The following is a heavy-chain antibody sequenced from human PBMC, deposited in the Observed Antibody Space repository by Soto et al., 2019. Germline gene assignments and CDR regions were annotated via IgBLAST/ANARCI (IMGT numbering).Heavy chain of an antibody. CDR3: SRAGILTTPYYTDY. CDR2: VRNKVNSYTT. V-gene: IGHV3-72*01. Sequence: EVQLVESGGGLVQPEGSLRLSCVASGFTFSDYYMDWVRQAPGKGLEWVGRVRNKVNSYTTEYAASVKGRFTVSRDDSRNSVYLQMNSLKTGDTAMYYCSRAGILTTPYYTDYWGLGTLVPVSS. J-gene: IGHJ4*02. CDR1: GFTFSDYY. D-gene: IGHD2-21*01.